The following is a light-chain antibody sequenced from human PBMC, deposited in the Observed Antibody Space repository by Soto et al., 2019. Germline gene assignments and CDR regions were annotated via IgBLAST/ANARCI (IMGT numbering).Light chain of an antibody. Sequence: EIVLTQSPGTLSLSPGERATLSCRASQSVSSSYLAWYQQRPGQAPRLLIYGASSRATGIPDRFSGSGSGTDFTLAISRLEPEDFALYYCQQYTGSLLTFGGGTKVEIK. CDR3: QQYTGSLLT. V-gene: IGKV3-20*01. J-gene: IGKJ4*01. CDR1: QSVSSSY. CDR2: GAS.